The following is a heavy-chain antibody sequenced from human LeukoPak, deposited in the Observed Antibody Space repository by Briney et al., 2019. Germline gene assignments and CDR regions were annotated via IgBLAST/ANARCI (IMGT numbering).Heavy chain of an antibody. CDR1: GGTFSSYA. Sequence: SVKVSCKASGGTFSSYAISWVRQAPGQGLEWMGGIIPIFGTANYAQKFQGRVTITTDESTSTAYMELSRLRSEDTAVYYCARWGVDYGGNTASWFDPWGQGTLVTVSS. CDR3: ARWGVDYGGNTASWFDP. V-gene: IGHV1-69*05. CDR2: IIPIFGTA. J-gene: IGHJ5*02. D-gene: IGHD4-23*01.